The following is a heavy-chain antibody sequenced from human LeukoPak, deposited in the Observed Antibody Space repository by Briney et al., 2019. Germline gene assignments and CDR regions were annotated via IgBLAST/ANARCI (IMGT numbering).Heavy chain of an antibody. CDR1: GFTFSSYA. D-gene: IGHD6-25*01. CDR2: ISSNGGST. CDR3: ARGGAAAAYY. Sequence: GGSLRLSCAASGFTFSSYAMHWVRQAPGKGLEYVSAISSNGGSTYYANSVKGRFTISRDNSKNTLYLQMGSLRAEDMAVYYCARGGAAAAYYWGQGTLVTVSS. J-gene: IGHJ4*02. V-gene: IGHV3-64*01.